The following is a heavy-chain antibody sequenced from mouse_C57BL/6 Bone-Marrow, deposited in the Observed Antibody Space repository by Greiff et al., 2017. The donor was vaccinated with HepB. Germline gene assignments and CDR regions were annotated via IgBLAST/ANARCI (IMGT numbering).Heavy chain of an antibody. CDR1: GYSFTGYY. Sequence: VQLKESGPELVKPGASVKISCKASGYSFTGYYMNWVKQSPEKSLEWIGEINPSTGGTTYNQKFKAKATLTVDKSSSTAYMQLKSLTSEDSAVYYCACYGSRGDFDYWGQGTTLTVSS. J-gene: IGHJ2*01. D-gene: IGHD1-1*01. CDR2: INPSTGGT. V-gene: IGHV1-42*01. CDR3: ACYGSRGDFDY.